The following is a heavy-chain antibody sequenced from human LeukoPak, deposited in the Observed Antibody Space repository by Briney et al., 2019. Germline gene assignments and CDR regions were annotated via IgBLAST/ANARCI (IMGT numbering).Heavy chain of an antibody. J-gene: IGHJ4*02. CDR3: ARDLGRWGYCSSTSCYMFDY. Sequence: GASVKVSCKSSGYTFTSYYMHWVRQAPGQGLEWMGIINPSHGSTSYAQKSQGRVTMTRDTSTSTVYMELSSLRSEDTAVYYCARDLGRWGYCSSTSCYMFDYWGQGTLVTVSS. V-gene: IGHV1-46*01. CDR1: GYTFTSYY. D-gene: IGHD2-2*02. CDR2: INPSHGST.